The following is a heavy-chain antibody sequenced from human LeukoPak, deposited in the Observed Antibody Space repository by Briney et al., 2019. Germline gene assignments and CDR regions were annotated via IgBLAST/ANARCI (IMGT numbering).Heavy chain of an antibody. V-gene: IGHV4-30-4*07. CDR2: IYYSGST. D-gene: IGHD3-16*01. CDR1: GGSISSGGYS. Sequence: KPSETLSLTCAVSGGSISSGGYSWSWIRQPPGKGLEWIGYIYYSGSTYYSPSLKSRVTISVDTSKNQFSLKLSSVTAADTAVYYCARGPDLGIKEFDPWGQGTLVTVSS. CDR3: ARGPDLGIKEFDP. J-gene: IGHJ5*02.